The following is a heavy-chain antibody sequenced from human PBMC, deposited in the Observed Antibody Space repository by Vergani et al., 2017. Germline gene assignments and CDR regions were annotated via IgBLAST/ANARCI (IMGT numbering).Heavy chain of an antibody. CDR2: IKQDGSEK. Sequence: EVQLVESGGGLVQPGRSLRLSCTASGFTFDDYAVSWFRQAPGKGLEWVANIKQDGSEKYYVDSVKGRFTISRDNAKNSLYLQMNSLRAEDTAVYYCARVNYDYIWGSYRRPYYFDYWGQGTLVTVSS. CDR3: ARVNYDYIWGSYRRPYYFDY. CDR1: GFTFDDYA. D-gene: IGHD3-16*02. V-gene: IGHV3-7*04. J-gene: IGHJ4*02.